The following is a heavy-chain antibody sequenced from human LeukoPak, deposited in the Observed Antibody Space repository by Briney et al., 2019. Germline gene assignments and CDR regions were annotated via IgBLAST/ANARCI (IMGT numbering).Heavy chain of an antibody. J-gene: IGHJ5*02. V-gene: IGHV1-69*05. D-gene: IGHD2-2*02. CDR3: ARGVVVVPAAITATGWFDP. CDR2: IIPIFGTA. CDR1: GYTFTSYG. Sequence: ASVKVSCKASGYTFTSYGVSWVRQAPGQGLEWMGGIIPIFGTANYAQKFQGRVTITTDEPTSTAYMELSSLRSEDTAVYYCARGVVVVPAAITATGWFDPWGQGTLVTVSS.